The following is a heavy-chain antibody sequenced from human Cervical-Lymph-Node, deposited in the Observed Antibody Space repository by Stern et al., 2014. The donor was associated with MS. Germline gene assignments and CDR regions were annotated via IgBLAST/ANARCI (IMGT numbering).Heavy chain of an antibody. J-gene: IGHJ4*02. CDR3: ARGEGSSSWYGPRYYFDY. CDR1: GYTFTSYA. Sequence: VQLVESGAEVKKPGASVKVSCKASGYTFTSYAMHWVRQAPGQRLEWMGWINAGKGNTKYSQKFQGRVTITRDTSASTAYMELSSLRSEDTAVYYCARGEGSSSWYGPRYYFDYWGQGTLVTVSS. V-gene: IGHV1-3*01. CDR2: INAGKGNT. D-gene: IGHD6-13*01.